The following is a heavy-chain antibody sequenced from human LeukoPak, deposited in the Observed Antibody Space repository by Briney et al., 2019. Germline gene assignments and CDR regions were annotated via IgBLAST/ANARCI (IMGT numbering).Heavy chain of an antibody. J-gene: IGHJ4*02. Sequence: ASVKVSCKASGFTFTSSAMQWVRQAPGQGLEWMGWISAYNGNTNYAQKLQGRVTMTTDTSTSTAYMELRSLRSDDTAVYYCARALYHTFDYWGQGTLVTVSS. CDR1: GFTFTSSA. CDR2: ISAYNGNT. D-gene: IGHD2-2*01. V-gene: IGHV1-18*01. CDR3: ARALYHTFDY.